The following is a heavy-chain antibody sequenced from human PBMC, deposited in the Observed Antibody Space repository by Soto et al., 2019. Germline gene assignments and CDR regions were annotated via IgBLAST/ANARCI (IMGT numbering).Heavy chain of an antibody. Sequence: VKVSCKASGYTFTSYDINWVRQATGQGLEWMGWMNPNSGNTGYAQKFQGRVTMTRNTSISTAYMELSSLRSEDTAVYYCARFDGSSWSYYYYGMDVWGQGTTVTVSS. CDR3: ARFDGSSWSYYYYGMDV. CDR1: GYTFTSYD. CDR2: MNPNSGNT. D-gene: IGHD6-13*01. J-gene: IGHJ6*02. V-gene: IGHV1-8*01.